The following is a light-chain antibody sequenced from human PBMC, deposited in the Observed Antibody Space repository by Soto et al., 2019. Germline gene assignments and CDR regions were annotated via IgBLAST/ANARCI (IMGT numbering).Light chain of an antibody. CDR1: QSISSW. CDR3: QHYNSYSLT. V-gene: IGKV1-5*01. J-gene: IGKJ4*01. CDR2: DAS. Sequence: DIQMTQSPSTLSASVGDRVTITCRASQSISSWLAWYQQKPGKAPKLLIYDASSLESGVPSRFSGSGSETEFTLTISRMQPDDFATYYCQHYNSYSLTFGGGTKVEIK.